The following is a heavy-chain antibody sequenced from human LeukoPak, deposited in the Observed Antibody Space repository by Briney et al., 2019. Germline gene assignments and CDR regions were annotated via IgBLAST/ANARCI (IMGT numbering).Heavy chain of an antibody. D-gene: IGHD5-24*01. CDR3: ARAAREMATTPDFDY. Sequence: PSETLSLTCTVSGVSISSGGYYWGWIRQHPGKGLEWIGYIYYSGSTYYNPSLKSRVTISVDTSKNQFSLKLSSVTAADTAVYYCARAAREMATTPDFDYWGQGTLVTVSS. CDR1: GVSISSGGYY. CDR2: IYYSGST. J-gene: IGHJ4*02. V-gene: IGHV4-31*03.